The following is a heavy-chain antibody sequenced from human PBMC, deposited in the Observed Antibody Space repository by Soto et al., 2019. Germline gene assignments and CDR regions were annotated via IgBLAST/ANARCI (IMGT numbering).Heavy chain of an antibody. V-gene: IGHV3-7*01. D-gene: IGHD2-2*01. Sequence: PGVSLRLSCEVSGATFSSNWMSWVRQAPGKGLEWVANIRQDESEKYCVDSVKGRFTISRDNSKNSVYLQMNSLRPEDTAVYYCATISSPDDYWGQGTLVTVS. CDR2: IRQDESEK. CDR3: ATISSPDDY. J-gene: IGHJ4*02. CDR1: GATFSSNW.